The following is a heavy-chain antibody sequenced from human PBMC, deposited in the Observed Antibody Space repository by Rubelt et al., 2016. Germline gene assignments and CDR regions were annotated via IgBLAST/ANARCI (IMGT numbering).Heavy chain of an antibody. CDR1: GGSISSYY. V-gene: IGHV4-59*08. CDR3: AGQSRGLGVPIS. D-gene: IGHD3-16*01. CDR2: IYYSGSS. Sequence: QVQLQESGPGLVKPSETLSLTCTVSGGSISSYYCSWIRQPPGKGLEWIGYIYYSGSSNYNPSLKSRVIMSVDTSKNQFSLKRSSVPVAEWAGYFCAGQSRGLGVPISWGQGTLVTVSS. J-gene: IGHJ4*02.